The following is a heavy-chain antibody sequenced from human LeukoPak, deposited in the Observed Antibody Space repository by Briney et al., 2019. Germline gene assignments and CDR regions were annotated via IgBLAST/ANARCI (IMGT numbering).Heavy chain of an antibody. Sequence: SVKVSCKASGGTFSSYAISWVRQAPGQGLEWMEGIIPIFGTANYAQKFQGRVTAYMELSSLRSEDTAVYYCARESSSGWCDYWGQGTLVTVSS. CDR3: ARESSSGWCDY. D-gene: IGHD6-19*01. CDR1: GGTFSSYA. CDR2: IIPIFGTA. J-gene: IGHJ4*02. V-gene: IGHV1-69*13.